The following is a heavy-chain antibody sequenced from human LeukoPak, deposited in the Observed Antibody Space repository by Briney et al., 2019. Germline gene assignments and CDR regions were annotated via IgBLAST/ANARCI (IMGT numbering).Heavy chain of an antibody. CDR1: GFTFSYYG. V-gene: IGHV3-23*01. CDR2: ISGSGDRT. Sequence: GGTLRLSCAASGFTFSYYGMNWVRQAPGKGLEWVSGISGSGDRTYYEDSVKGRFTISRDNSKNTLFLQMNSLRAEDTAVYYCAKGSIVGATSYYYLDVWGTGTTVTVSS. D-gene: IGHD1-26*01. J-gene: IGHJ6*03. CDR3: AKGSIVGATSYYYLDV.